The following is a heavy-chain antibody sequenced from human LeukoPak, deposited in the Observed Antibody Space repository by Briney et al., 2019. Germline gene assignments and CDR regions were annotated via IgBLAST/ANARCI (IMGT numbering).Heavy chain of an antibody. J-gene: IGHJ3*02. Sequence: GGSLRLSCAASGFTFSDYYMSWIRQAPGKGLEWVSYISSSGSTIYYADSVKGRFTISRDNSKNTLYLQMNSLRAEDTAVYYCARDVAPGTYYDFWSGYYTGNAFDIWGQGTMVTVSS. CDR2: ISSSGSTI. CDR1: GFTFSDYY. D-gene: IGHD3-3*01. V-gene: IGHV3-11*04. CDR3: ARDVAPGTYYDFWSGYYTGNAFDI.